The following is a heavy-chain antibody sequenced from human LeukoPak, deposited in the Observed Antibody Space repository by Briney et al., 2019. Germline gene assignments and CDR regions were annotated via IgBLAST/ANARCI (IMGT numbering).Heavy chain of an antibody. J-gene: IGHJ5*02. D-gene: IGHD5-18*01. CDR3: ASGTWIQLWFEGNWFDP. CDR1: GYTFTSYD. CDR2: MNPNSGNT. V-gene: IGHV1-8*03. Sequence: ASVKVSCKASGYTFTSYDINWGRQATGQGLEWMGWMNPNSGNTGYAQKFQGRVTITRNTSISTAYMELSSLRSEDTAVYYGASGTWIQLWFEGNWFDPWGQGTLVTVSS.